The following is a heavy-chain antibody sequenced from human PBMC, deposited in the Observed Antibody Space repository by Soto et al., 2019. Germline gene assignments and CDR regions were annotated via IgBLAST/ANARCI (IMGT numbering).Heavy chain of an antibody. V-gene: IGHV4-31*03. CDR2: VGYVYHSGST. D-gene: IGHD5-18*01. CDR1: GGSVISGLYY. Sequence: SETLSLTCTVSGGSVISGLYYWNWIRQHPEKGLEWIGYVGYVYHSGSTYNPSLKSRVTMSVDASKNQFSLTLSSLTAADTAVYYCARTGSEHVKTAMVYYFDYWGQGTLVTVSS. J-gene: IGHJ4*02. CDR3: ARTGSEHVKTAMVYYFDY.